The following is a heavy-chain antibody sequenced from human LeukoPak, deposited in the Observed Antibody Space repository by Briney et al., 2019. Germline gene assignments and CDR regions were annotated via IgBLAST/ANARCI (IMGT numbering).Heavy chain of an antibody. CDR1: GFTFSSYT. CDR3: AREPERSTGLYSDAFDM. J-gene: IGHJ3*02. D-gene: IGHD6-19*01. Sequence: GGSLRLSCAASGFTFSSYTMNWVRQAPGKGLEWVSSTSSSSSYIYYADSVKGRFTISRDNAKNSLFLQMNSLRVDDTAVYYCAREPERSTGLYSDAFDMWGQGTMVTVSS. V-gene: IGHV3-21*01. CDR2: TSSSSSYI.